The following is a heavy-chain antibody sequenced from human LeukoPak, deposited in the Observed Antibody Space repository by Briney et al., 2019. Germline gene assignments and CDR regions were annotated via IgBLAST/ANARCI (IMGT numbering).Heavy chain of an antibody. J-gene: IGHJ4*02. CDR1: GYTFTVYY. V-gene: IGHV1-2*02. CDR3: VRFDSSSWYPPFDY. D-gene: IGHD6-13*01. CDR2: INPNSGGT. Sequence: GASVKVSCKASGYTFTVYYMHWVRQAPGQGLEWMGWINPNSGGTNYAQKFQGRVTMTRDTSISTAYMELSRLRSDDTAVYYCVRFDSSSWYPPFDYWGQGTLVTVSS.